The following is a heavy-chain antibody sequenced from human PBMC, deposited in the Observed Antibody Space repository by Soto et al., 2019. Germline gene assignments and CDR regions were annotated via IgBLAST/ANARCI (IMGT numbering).Heavy chain of an antibody. D-gene: IGHD4-17*01. V-gene: IGHV4-30-2*01. J-gene: IGHJ4*02. CDR3: ARAMTTVTTIDY. CDR2: IYHSGST. CDR1: GGSISSGGYS. Sequence: PSETLSLTCAVSGGSISSGGYSWSWIRQPPGKGLEWIGYIYHSGSTYYNPSLKSRVTISVDRSKNQFSLKLSSVTAADTAVYYCARAMTTVTTIDYWDQGTLVTVSS.